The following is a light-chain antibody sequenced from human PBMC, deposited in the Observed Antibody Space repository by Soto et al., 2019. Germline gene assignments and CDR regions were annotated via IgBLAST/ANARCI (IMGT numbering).Light chain of an antibody. J-gene: IGKJ1*01. Sequence: DIVLTQSPGTLSLSPGERASLSCRASQSFSSYLAWYQQKPGQAPRPLIYTASNRATDIPDRFSGSGSGTDFTLTISRLEPEDFAVYYCQQYGSSPWTFGQGTKVEIK. CDR1: QSFSSY. CDR2: TAS. V-gene: IGKV3-20*01. CDR3: QQYGSSPWT.